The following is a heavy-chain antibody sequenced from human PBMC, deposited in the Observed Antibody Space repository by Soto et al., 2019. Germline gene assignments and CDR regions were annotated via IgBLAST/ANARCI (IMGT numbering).Heavy chain of an antibody. CDR1: RLTFSSYG. V-gene: IGHV3-30*18. CDR2: ISYDESKK. Sequence: PAGSLRLSCGASRLTFSSYGMHWVRQAPGKGLEWVALISYDESKKYYADSVKGRFTISRDNSKNTLYLQMNSLRAEDTAVYYCAKDLIDGHISRSYFDYWGQGTLVTVSS. CDR3: AKDLIDGHISRSYFDY. J-gene: IGHJ4*02. D-gene: IGHD2-21*01.